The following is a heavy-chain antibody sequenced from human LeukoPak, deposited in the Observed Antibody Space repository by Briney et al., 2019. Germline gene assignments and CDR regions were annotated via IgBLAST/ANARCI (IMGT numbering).Heavy chain of an antibody. CDR3: ASNRDGSDDY. Sequence: PGGSLRLSCAVSGFTLSSYGMSWVRQAPGKGLEWISGIFGSGGSTKYADSVKGRFTISRDTSKNTLYLQMNSLRVEDTAVYYCASNRDGSDDYWGQGTLVTVSS. D-gene: IGHD5-24*01. J-gene: IGHJ4*02. V-gene: IGHV3-23*01. CDR2: IFGSGGST. CDR1: GFTLSSYG.